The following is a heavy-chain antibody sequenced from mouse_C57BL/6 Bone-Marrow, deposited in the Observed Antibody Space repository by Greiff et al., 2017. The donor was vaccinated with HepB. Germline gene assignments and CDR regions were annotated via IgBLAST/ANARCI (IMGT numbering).Heavy chain of an antibody. CDR2: ISSGSSTI. J-gene: IGHJ3*01. V-gene: IGHV5-17*01. Sequence: EVMLVESGGGLVKPGGSLKLSCAASGFTFSDYGMHWVRQAPEKGLEWVAYISSGSSTIYYADTVKGRFTISRDNAKNTLFLQMTSLRSEDTAMYYCARRDYSNPFAYWGQGTLVTVSA. CDR3: ARRDYSNPFAY. D-gene: IGHD2-5*01. CDR1: GFTFSDYG.